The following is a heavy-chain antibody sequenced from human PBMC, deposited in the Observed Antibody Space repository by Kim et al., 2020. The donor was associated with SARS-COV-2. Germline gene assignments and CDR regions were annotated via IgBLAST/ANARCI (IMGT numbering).Heavy chain of an antibody. D-gene: IGHD6-6*01. J-gene: IGHJ4*02. CDR3: ARGVFGIAARLTPFDY. V-gene: IGHV3-21*01. Sequence: VKGRFTISRDNAKNSLYLQMNSLRAEDTAVYYCARGVFGIAARLTPFDYWGQGTLVTVSS.